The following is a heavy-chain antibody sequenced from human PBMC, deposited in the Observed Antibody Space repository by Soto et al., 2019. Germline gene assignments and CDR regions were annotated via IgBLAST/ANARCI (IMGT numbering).Heavy chain of an antibody. J-gene: IGHJ6*02. CDR1: GSSISSYY. D-gene: IGHD6-13*01. CDR2: IYYSGST. CDR3: ASSNIAAAGFYYYGMDV. Sequence: SETLSLTCTVSGSSISSYYWSWILQPPGKGLEWIGYIYYSGSTNYNPSLKSRVTISVDTSKNQFSLKLSSVTAADTAVYYCASSNIAAAGFYYYGMDVWGRGTTVT. V-gene: IGHV4-59*01.